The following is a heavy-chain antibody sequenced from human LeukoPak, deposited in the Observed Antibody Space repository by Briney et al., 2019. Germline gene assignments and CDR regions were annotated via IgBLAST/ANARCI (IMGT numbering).Heavy chain of an antibody. CDR1: GGSFNAFL. V-gene: IGHV4-34*01. CDR3: ARGQGIVVAPAAYYFDY. CDR2: IDRAGRT. Sequence: PSETLSLTCDVSGVYGGSFNAFLWSWVRQPPGKGLEWLGEIDRAGRTHYNLSLKSRVTISVDTSKNQFSLKLSSVTAADTAVYYCARGQGIVVAPAAYYFDYWGQGTLVTVSS. D-gene: IGHD2-2*01. J-gene: IGHJ4*02.